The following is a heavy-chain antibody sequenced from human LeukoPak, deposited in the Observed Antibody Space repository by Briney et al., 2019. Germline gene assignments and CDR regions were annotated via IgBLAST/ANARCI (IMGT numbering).Heavy chain of an antibody. V-gene: IGHV3-74*01. CDR3: ARARLRWEPTPFDY. CDR2: INSDGSST. D-gene: IGHD1-26*01. CDR1: GFTFSSYW. J-gene: IGHJ4*02. Sequence: GGSLRLSCAASGFTFSSYWMHWVRQAPGQGLVWVSRINSDGSSTSYADSVKGRFTISRDNAKNTLYLQMNSLRAEDTAVYYCARARLRWEPTPFDYWGQGILVTVSS.